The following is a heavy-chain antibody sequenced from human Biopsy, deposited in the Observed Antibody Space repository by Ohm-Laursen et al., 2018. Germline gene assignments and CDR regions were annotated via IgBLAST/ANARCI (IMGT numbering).Heavy chain of an antibody. CDR3: ARHAPSYSGSYWRYFDL. J-gene: IGHJ2*01. Sequence: SHTLSLTCTVSGVSISSYYWSWIRQPPGKGLEWIGYIYYTGSTNYNPSLKSRVTISVDTSMNHLSLRLTSVTAADTAVYYCARHAPSYSGSYWRYFDLWGRGTLVTVSS. CDR2: IYYTGST. CDR1: GVSISSYY. V-gene: IGHV4-59*08. D-gene: IGHD1-26*01.